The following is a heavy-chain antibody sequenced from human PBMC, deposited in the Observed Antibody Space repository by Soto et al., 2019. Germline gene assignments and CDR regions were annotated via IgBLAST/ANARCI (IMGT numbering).Heavy chain of an antibody. CDR2: ISNDGSNK. J-gene: IGHJ4*02. V-gene: IGHV3-30*18. D-gene: IGHD1-26*01. Sequence: QVHLVESGGGVVQPGRSLRLSCAASGFSFSTYGMHWVRQAPGKGLEWVAFISNDGSNKYYADSVKGRFTISRDNSKNTLYLQMNSLRAEDTAVYYCAKGFGNYLDFDYWGQGTLVTVSS. CDR1: GFSFSTYG. CDR3: AKGFGNYLDFDY.